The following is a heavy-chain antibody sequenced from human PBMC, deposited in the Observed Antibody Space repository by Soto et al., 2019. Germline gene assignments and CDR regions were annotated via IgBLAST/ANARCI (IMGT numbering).Heavy chain of an antibody. CDR2: MYNTGST. CDR1: GGSISRYY. V-gene: IGHV4-59*08. CDR3: ARVLRWGDGYNS. Sequence: SETLSLTCTVSGGSISRYYWSWIRQPPGKGLEWIGYMYNTGSTVYNPSFKSRVTISVDTSKNQFSLKLSSVTAADTAVYYCARVLRWGDGYNSWGQGTLVTVSS. J-gene: IGHJ4*02. D-gene: IGHD5-12*01.